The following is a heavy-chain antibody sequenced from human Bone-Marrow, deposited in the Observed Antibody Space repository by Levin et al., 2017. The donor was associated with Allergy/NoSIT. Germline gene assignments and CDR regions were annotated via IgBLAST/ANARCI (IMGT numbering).Heavy chain of an antibody. D-gene: IGHD3-22*01. CDR3: ARYWGSGYTRGWFDP. V-gene: IGHV1-69*06. CDR1: GGTFSSYA. Sequence: SVKVSCKASGGTFSSYAISWVRQAPGQGLEWMGGIIPIFGTANYAQKFQGRVTITADKSTSTAYMELSSLRSEDTAVYYCARYWGSGYTRGWFDPWGQGTLVTVSS. CDR2: IIPIFGTA. J-gene: IGHJ5*02.